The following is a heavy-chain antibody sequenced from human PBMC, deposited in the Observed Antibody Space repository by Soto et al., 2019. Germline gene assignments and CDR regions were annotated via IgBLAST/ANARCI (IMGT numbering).Heavy chain of an antibody. D-gene: IGHD1-26*01. CDR1: GDSVSSNSAG. V-gene: IGHV6-1*01. CDR3: ARGEQYSGRIFDY. Sequence: SQTLSLTCAITGDSVSSNSAGWSWVRQCPSRGLEWLGRTYYRSKWYYEYAVSVRGRITINPDTSKNQYSLQLNSVTPEDTAVYFCARGEQYSGRIFDYWGQGTLVTSPQ. J-gene: IGHJ4*01. CDR2: TYYRSKWYY.